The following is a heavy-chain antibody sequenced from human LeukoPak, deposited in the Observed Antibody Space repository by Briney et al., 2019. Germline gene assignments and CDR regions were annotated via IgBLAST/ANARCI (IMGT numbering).Heavy chain of an antibody. CDR2: IYYSGST. CDR1: GGSISSSSYY. V-gene: IGHV4-39*07. D-gene: IGHD6-19*01. J-gene: IGHJ4*02. Sequence: SETLSLTCTVSGGSISSSSYYWGWIRQPPGKGLEWIGSIYYSGSTYYNPSLKSRVTLSVDTSKNQFSLKLSSVTAADTAVYYCARDQQWLVTSYFDYWGQGTLVTVSS. CDR3: ARDQQWLVTSYFDY.